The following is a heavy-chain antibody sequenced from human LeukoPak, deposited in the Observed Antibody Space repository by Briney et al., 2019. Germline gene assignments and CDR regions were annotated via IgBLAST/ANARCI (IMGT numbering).Heavy chain of an antibody. CDR2: LHHTSST. J-gene: IGHJ4*02. V-gene: IGHV4-38-2*02. Sequence: SETLSLTCAVSGYSIRSGYYWAWIRQPPGKGLEWIGSLHHTSSTYYNPSLKSRVTMSVDKSNNKFSLKLSPVTAADTALYYCARDRESSPWELLLDYWGQGILVTVSS. CDR3: ARDRESSPWELLLDY. D-gene: IGHD1-26*01. CDR1: GYSIRSGYY.